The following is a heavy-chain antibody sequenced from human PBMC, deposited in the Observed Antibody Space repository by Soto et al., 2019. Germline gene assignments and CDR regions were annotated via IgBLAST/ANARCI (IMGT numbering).Heavy chain of an antibody. D-gene: IGHD1-26*01. CDR2: FDPEDGET. CDR3: ATAPRLVGAKNSDAFDI. Sequence: ASVKVSCKVSGYTLTELSMHWVRQAPGKGLEWMGGFDPEDGETIYAQKFQGRVTMTEDTSTDTAYMELSSLRSEDTAVYYCATAPRLVGAKNSDAFDIWGQGTMVTVSS. J-gene: IGHJ3*02. V-gene: IGHV1-24*01. CDR1: GYTLTELS.